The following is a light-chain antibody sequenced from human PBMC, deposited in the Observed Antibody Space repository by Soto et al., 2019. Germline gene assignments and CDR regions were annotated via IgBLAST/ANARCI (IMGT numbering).Light chain of an antibody. CDR2: DTS. CDR1: QSFRGL. CDR3: QQRRNWPPT. J-gene: IGKJ4*01. V-gene: IGKV3-11*01. Sequence: EVVLTQSPVTLSLSPGERATLSCRASQSFRGLLAWYQQKPGQAPRLLMYDTSNRATGIPARFSASGSGTDFTLTISSLEPEDFAVYYCQQRRNWPPTFGGGTKVEI.